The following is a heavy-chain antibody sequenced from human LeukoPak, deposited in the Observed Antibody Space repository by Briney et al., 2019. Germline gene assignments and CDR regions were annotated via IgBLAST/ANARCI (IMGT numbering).Heavy chain of an antibody. CDR2: INSDSGGT. D-gene: IGHD4-17*01. J-gene: IGHJ4*02. Sequence: ASVRVSCKASGYTFTGYYIDWVRQAPGQGLEWMGWINSDSGGTNYAQKFQGRVTMTRDTSTSTAYMELSSLRSDDTAFYYCARDTITVTTPYFDYWGQGTLVTVPS. CDR1: GYTFTGYY. CDR3: ARDTITVTTPYFDY. V-gene: IGHV1-2*02.